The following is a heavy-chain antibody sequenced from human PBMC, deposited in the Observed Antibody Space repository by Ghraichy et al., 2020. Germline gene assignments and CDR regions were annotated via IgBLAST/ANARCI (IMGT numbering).Heavy chain of an antibody. V-gene: IGHV1-2*06. CDR2: INPNSGGT. CDR1: GYTFTGYY. J-gene: IGHJ4*02. CDR3: ARDPHAIYSSSWYFFDY. Sequence: ASVKVSCKASGYTFTGYYMHWVRQAPGQGLEWMGRINPNSGGTNYAQKFQGRVTMTRDTSISTAYMELSRLRSDDTAVYYCARDPHAIYSSSWYFFDYWGQGTLVTVSS. D-gene: IGHD6-13*01.